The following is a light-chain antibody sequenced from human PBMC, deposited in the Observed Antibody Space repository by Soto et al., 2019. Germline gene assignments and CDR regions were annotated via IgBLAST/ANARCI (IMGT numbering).Light chain of an antibody. CDR1: SSDVGGYNY. CDR3: SSYAGSSNV. V-gene: IGLV2-8*01. Sequence: QSVLTQPPSASGSPGQSVAISCTGTSSDVGGYNYVFWYQQHPGKAPKLMIYEVNKRPSGVPDRFSGSKSGNTASLTVSGLQAEDEADYYCSSYAGSSNVFGTGTKVTLL. J-gene: IGLJ1*01. CDR2: EVN.